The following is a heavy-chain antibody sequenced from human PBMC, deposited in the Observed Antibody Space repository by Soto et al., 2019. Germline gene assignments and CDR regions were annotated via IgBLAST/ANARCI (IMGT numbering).Heavy chain of an antibody. CDR2: INPNSGGT. Sequence: VSVKVSCKASGYTFXGYYMYWVRQAPGQGLEWMGWINPNSGGTNYAQKFQGWVTMTRDTSISTAYMELSRLRSDDTAVYYCARDRPGYYYGMDVWGQGTTVTVSS. CDR3: ARDRPGYYYGMDV. CDR1: GYTFXGYY. J-gene: IGHJ6*02. V-gene: IGHV1-2*04. D-gene: IGHD6-13*01.